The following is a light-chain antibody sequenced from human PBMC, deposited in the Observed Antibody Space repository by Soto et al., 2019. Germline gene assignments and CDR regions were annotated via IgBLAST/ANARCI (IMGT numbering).Light chain of an antibody. Sequence: QSVLTQPASVSGSPGQSITISCTGTSSDVGGYNSVSWYQQHPDKAPKLMIYAVSNRPSGVSNRFSGSKSGNTASLTISGLQAEDEADYYCSSYTSGGLYVFAPGTKVTVL. CDR2: AVS. CDR3: SSYTSGGLYV. CDR1: SSDVGGYNS. J-gene: IGLJ1*01. V-gene: IGLV2-14*01.